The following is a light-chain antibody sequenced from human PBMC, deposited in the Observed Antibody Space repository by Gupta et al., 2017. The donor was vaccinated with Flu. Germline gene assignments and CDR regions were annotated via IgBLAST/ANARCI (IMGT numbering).Light chain of an antibody. J-gene: IGLJ1*01. V-gene: IGLV3-1*01. CDR1: ELGNRH. CDR3: QTWDTTSAGV. Sequence: SYELTQPPSASVSPGQTADITCSGDELGNRHVCLYQQKTGQSPVLVIYQDNKRPSGIPERFSGSNAGNTATLTIGVTQAMDDGDYYCQTWDTTSAGVFGTGTRVTVL. CDR2: QDN.